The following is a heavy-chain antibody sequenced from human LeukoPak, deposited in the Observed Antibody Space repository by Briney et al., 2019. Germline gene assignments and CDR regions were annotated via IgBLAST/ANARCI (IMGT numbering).Heavy chain of an antibody. Sequence: SETLSLTCTVSGGSISSSSYYWGWIRQPPGKGLEWIGSIYYSGSTYYNPSLKSRVTISVDTSKNQFSLKLSSVTAADTAVYYCARSITAGNYGAPFAYWGQGTLVTVSS. CDR2: IYYSGST. D-gene: IGHD1-7*01. J-gene: IGHJ4*02. CDR1: GGSISSSSYY. V-gene: IGHV4-39*07. CDR3: ARSITAGNYGAPFAY.